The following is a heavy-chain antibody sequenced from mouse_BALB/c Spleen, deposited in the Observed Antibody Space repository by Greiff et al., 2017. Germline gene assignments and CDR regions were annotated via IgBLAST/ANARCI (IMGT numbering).Heavy chain of an antibody. CDR3: ARGRGLLRLRAMDY. CDR1: GFSITSDYV. V-gene: IGHV3-2*02. Sequence: EVQLVESGPGLVQPSQSLSLTCTVTGFSITSDYVRNWIRQFPGNKLEWMGYISYSGSTSYNPSLKSRISITRDTSNNQFFLQLNSVTTEDTATYYCARGRGLLRLRAMDYWGQGTSVTVSS. J-gene: IGHJ4*01. D-gene: IGHD1-2*01. CDR2: ISYSGST.